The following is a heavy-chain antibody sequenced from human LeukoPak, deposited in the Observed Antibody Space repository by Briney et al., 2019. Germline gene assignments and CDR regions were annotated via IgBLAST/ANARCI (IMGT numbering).Heavy chain of an antibody. CDR2: IYYSGST. D-gene: IGHD4-17*01. Sequence: SETLSLTCTVSGGSISSYYWSWLRQPPGKGLEWIGYIYYSGSTNYNPSLKSRVTISVDTSKNQFSLKLSSVTAADTAVYYCARDMAGYGDLPFDYWGQGTLVTVSS. CDR1: GGSISSYY. V-gene: IGHV4-59*01. J-gene: IGHJ4*02. CDR3: ARDMAGYGDLPFDY.